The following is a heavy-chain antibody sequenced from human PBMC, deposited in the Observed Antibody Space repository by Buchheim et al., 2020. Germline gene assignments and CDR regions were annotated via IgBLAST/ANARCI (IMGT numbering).Heavy chain of an antibody. CDR3: ARDLSNWNDENYFDY. J-gene: IGHJ4*02. Sequence: EVLLVESGGGLVQPGGSLRLSCAASGFTFSSFYMNWVRQAPGKGLEWVANIKQDGSEKDYVDSVKGRFTISRDNAKNSLYLQRNSLRAEDTAVYYCARDLSNWNDENYFDYWGQGTL. V-gene: IGHV3-7*01. D-gene: IGHD1-1*01. CDR1: GFTFSSFY. CDR2: IKQDGSEK.